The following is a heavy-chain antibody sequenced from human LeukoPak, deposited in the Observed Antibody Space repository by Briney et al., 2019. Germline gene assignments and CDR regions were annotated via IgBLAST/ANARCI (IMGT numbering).Heavy chain of an antibody. J-gene: IGHJ6*02. Sequence: PGGSLRLSCAASGFTFSSYAMSWVRQAPGKGLEWVSAISGSGGSTYYADSVKGRFTISRDNSKNTLYLQMNSLRAEDTAVYYCAKDLSYYDFWSGYYTPDYYYGMDVWGQGTTVTVSS. CDR3: AKDLSYYDFWSGYYTPDYYYGMDV. V-gene: IGHV3-23*01. CDR1: GFTFSSYA. CDR2: ISGSGGST. D-gene: IGHD3-3*01.